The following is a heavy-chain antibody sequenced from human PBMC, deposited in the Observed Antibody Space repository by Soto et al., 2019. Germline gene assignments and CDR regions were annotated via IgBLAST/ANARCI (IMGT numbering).Heavy chain of an antibody. V-gene: IGHV3-74*01. CDR2: INSDGSST. J-gene: IGHJ6*02. CDR3: ARERVGATAYYYDYYGMDV. D-gene: IGHD1-26*01. CDR1: GFTFSSYW. Sequence: PGGSLRLSCAASGFTFSSYWMHWVRQAPGKGLVWVSRINSDGSSTSYADSVKGRFTISRDNAKNTLYLQMNSLRAEDTAVYYCARERVGATAYYYDYYGMDVWGQGTTVTVSS.